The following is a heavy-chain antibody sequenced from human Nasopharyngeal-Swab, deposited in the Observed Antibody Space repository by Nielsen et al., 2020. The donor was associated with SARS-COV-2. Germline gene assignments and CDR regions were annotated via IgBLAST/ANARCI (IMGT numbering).Heavy chain of an antibody. Sequence: SETLSLTCTVSGGSISSGGYYWSWIRQHPGKGLEWIGYIYYSGSTYYNPSLKSRVTISVDTSKNQFSLKMSSVTAADTAVYYCARGVYCSSISCQENYYYMDVWCKGTTVTVSS. CDR3: ARGVYCSSISCQENYYYMDV. D-gene: IGHD2-2*01. V-gene: IGHV4-31*03. CDR2: IYYSGST. CDR1: GGSISSGGYY. J-gene: IGHJ6*03.